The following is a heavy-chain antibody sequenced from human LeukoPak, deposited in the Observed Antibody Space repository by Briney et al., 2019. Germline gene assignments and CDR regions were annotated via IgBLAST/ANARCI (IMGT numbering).Heavy chain of an antibody. Sequence: ASVKVSCQASGYTFTGYCVHWVRQAPGQGLEWMGWINPNRGGTNYAQKFQGRVTMTRDTSITTAYMELSSLTSDDTALYYCARDYYYDSSGYHLGYWGQGTLVTVSS. D-gene: IGHD3-22*01. J-gene: IGHJ4*02. V-gene: IGHV1-2*02. CDR2: INPNRGGT. CDR3: ARDYYYDSSGYHLGY. CDR1: GYTFTGYC.